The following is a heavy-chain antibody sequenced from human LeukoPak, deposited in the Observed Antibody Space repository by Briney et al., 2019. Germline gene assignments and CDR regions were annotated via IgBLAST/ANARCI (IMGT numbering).Heavy chain of an antibody. D-gene: IGHD4-11*01. CDR1: GFTFSSYW. J-gene: IGHJ6*02. CDR3: ARDNSNPRDYYYYGMGV. Sequence: GGSLRLSCAASGFTFSSYWMSWVRQAPGKGLEWVANIKQDGSEKYYVDSVKGRFTISRDNAKNSLYLQMNSLRAEDTAVYYCARDNSNPRDYYYYGMGVWGQGTTVTVSS. V-gene: IGHV3-7*01. CDR2: IKQDGSEK.